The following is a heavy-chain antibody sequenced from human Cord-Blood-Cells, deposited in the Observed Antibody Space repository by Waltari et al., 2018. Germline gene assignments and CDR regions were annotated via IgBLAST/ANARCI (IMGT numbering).Heavy chain of an antibody. CDR1: GYTFTSYD. Sequence: QVQLVQSGAEVKKPGASVMVSCKASGYTFTSYDINWVRQATGQGLEWMGGMNRNSGNTGYAHKFQGRVTMTRNTSISTAYMELSSLRSEDTAVYYCARGMLKQLDFDYWGQGTLVTVSS. D-gene: IGHD6-6*01. V-gene: IGHV1-8*01. CDR2: MNRNSGNT. J-gene: IGHJ4*02. CDR3: ARGMLKQLDFDY.